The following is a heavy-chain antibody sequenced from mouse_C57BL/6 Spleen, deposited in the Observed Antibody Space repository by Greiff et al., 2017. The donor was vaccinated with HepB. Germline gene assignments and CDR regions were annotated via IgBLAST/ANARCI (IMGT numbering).Heavy chain of an antibody. J-gene: IGHJ3*01. D-gene: IGHD2-4*01. CDR3: ARRDYYDYDEGLFAY. V-gene: IGHV1-80*01. CDR1: GYAFSSYW. CDR2: IYPGDGDT. Sequence: VQLQQSGAELVKPGASVKISCKASGYAFSSYWMNWVKQRPGKGLEWIGQIYPGDGDTNYNGKFKGKATLTADKSSSTAYMQLSSLTSEDSAVYFCARRDYYDYDEGLFAYWGQGTLVTVSA.